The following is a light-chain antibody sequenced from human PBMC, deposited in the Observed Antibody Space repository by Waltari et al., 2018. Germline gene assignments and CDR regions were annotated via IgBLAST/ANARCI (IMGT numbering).Light chain of an antibody. Sequence: QSALTQPASVSGSPGQSITISCTGTSRDVGGYNYVSWYQQHPGKAPKLMIYEVSNRPSGVSNRFSGSKSGNTASLTISGLQAEDEADYSCSSYTSSSTFSVVFGGGTKLTVL. CDR3: SSYTSSSTFSVV. CDR2: EVS. V-gene: IGLV2-14*01. CDR1: SRDVGGYNY. J-gene: IGLJ2*01.